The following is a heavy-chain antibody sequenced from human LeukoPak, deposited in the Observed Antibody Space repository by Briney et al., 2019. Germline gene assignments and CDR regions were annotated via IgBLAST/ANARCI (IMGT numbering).Heavy chain of an antibody. Sequence: GGSVRLSCAASGFTFSSYAMSWVRQAPGKGLEWLAAISGSGGTTYYADYVKGRVTISRDTSKNTLYLQMNSLRAEDTAVYYCAKDDYLDTAMVDAFDIWGQGTMVSVSS. D-gene: IGHD5-18*01. CDR3: AKDDYLDTAMVDAFDI. J-gene: IGHJ3*02. V-gene: IGHV3-23*01. CDR1: GFTFSSYA. CDR2: ISGSGGTT.